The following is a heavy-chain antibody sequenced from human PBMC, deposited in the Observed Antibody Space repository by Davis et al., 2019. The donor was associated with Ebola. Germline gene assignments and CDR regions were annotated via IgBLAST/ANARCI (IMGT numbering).Heavy chain of an antibody. Sequence: GGSLRLSCVASLFSFSDYGMYWVRQAPGKGLEWVAITSYDGIKKYYADSVKGRFTISRDNSKDTLYLQMNSLRAEDTAVYYCARDLRLAVARLGYFQHWGQGTLVTVSS. CDR1: LFSFSDYG. D-gene: IGHD6-19*01. CDR2: TSYDGIKK. V-gene: IGHV3-30*03. J-gene: IGHJ1*01. CDR3: ARDLRLAVARLGYFQH.